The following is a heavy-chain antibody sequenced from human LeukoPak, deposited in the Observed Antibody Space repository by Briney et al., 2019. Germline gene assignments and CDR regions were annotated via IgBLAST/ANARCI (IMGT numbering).Heavy chain of an antibody. J-gene: IGHJ4*02. Sequence: SETLSLTCTVSGGSISSYYWSWIRQPPGKGLEWIGYIYYSGSTNYNPSLKSRVTISVDTSKNQFSLKLSSVTAADTAVYYCARQAGPRGFDYWGQGTLVTVSS. V-gene: IGHV4-59*08. D-gene: IGHD3-10*01. CDR1: GGSISSYY. CDR2: IYYSGST. CDR3: ARQAGPRGFDY.